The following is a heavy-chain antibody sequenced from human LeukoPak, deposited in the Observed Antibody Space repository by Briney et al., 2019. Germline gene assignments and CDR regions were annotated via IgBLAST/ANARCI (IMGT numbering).Heavy chain of an antibody. CDR3: ARGQATRYVLSWFGEHDY. V-gene: IGHV1-8*01. D-gene: IGHD3-10*01. CDR1: GYTFTSYD. Sequence: GASVKVSCKASGYTFTSYDINWVRQATGQGLEWMGWMNPNSGNTGYAQKFQGRVTMTRNTSISTAYMELSSLRSEDTAVYYCARGQATRYVLSWFGEHDYWGQGTLVTVSS. CDR2: MNPNSGNT. J-gene: IGHJ4*02.